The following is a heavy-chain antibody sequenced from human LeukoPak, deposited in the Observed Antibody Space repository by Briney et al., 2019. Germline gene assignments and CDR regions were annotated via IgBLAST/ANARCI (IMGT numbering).Heavy chain of an antibody. V-gene: IGHV4-39*01. CDR2: IYYSGST. D-gene: IGHD3-22*01. J-gene: IGHJ5*02. CDR1: GGSISSSSYY. CDR3: ARRDSSGYYGPLNWFDP. Sequence: SETLSLTCTVSGGSISSSSYYWGWICQPPGKGLEWIGSIYYSGSTYYNPSLKSRVTMSVDTSKNQFSLKLSSVTAADTAVYYCARRDSSGYYGPLNWFDPWGQGTLVTVSS.